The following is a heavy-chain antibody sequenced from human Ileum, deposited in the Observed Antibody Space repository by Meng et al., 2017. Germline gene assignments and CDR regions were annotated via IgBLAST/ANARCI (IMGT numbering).Heavy chain of an antibody. J-gene: IGHJ4*02. CDR3: VRHGGKYFDS. Sequence: QVPLQEPGHGLVELSGTLSLTCTVSGGSISSSFYWSWVRQSPRKGLEWIGQIYLAGSPNYNPSLESRVTISVDKSKNQFSLRLTSVTAADTAIFYCVRHGGKYFDSWGQGTLVTVSS. CDR2: IYLAGSP. D-gene: IGHD2-15*01. V-gene: IGHV4-4*02. CDR1: GGSISSSFY.